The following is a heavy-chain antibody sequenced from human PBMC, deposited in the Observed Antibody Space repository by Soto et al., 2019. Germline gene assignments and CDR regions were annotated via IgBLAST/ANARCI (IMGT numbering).Heavy chain of an antibody. Sequence: HEHLVQSGAEVKRPGASLKVSCKASGYSFTGYYIHWVRQAPGQGLEWMGWNNPDSGATNYAQNFQGRVTLTSATTISTAAMDRPSLTSDATAVYYCARGDYGTGGYTCPYFEYWGQGTVVIASS. CDR3: ARGDYGTGGYTCPYFEY. D-gene: IGHD2-8*02. CDR1: GYSFTGYY. V-gene: IGHV1-2*02. J-gene: IGHJ4*02. CDR2: NNPDSGAT.